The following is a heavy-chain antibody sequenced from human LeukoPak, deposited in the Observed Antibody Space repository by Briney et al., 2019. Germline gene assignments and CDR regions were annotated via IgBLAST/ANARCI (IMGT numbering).Heavy chain of an antibody. CDR1: GFTFSNHV. V-gene: IGHV3-23*01. CDR2: VSDSGGGT. Sequence: GGSLRLSCAASGFTFSNHVMGWVRQAPGKGLEWVSSVSDSGGGTYYADSVKGWFTISRDNSRNTLYLQMNSLRAEDTAVYYCVKRHLREFDSWGQGTLVTVSS. CDR3: VKRHLREFDS. D-gene: IGHD3-10*01. J-gene: IGHJ5*01.